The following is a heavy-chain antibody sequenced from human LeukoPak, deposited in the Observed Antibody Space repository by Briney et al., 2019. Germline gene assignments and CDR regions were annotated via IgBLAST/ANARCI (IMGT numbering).Heavy chain of an antibody. V-gene: IGHV3-48*02. Sequence: EGSLRLSCAASGFTFSTYSMNWVRQAPGKGLEWVSYISRSSRTTYYADSVKDRFTISRDNAKNSLFLQMNSLRDEDTAVYYCARDLYYDSSGYFVPFGYWGQGTLVTVSS. J-gene: IGHJ4*02. D-gene: IGHD3-22*01. CDR2: ISRSSRTT. CDR1: GFTFSTYS. CDR3: ARDLYYDSSGYFVPFGY.